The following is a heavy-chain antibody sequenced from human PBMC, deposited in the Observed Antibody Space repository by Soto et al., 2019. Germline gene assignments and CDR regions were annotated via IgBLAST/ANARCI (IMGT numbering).Heavy chain of an antibody. Sequence: EVQLVESGGGLVKPGGSLRLSCAASGFTFSSYSMNWVRQAPGKGLEWVSSISSSSSYIYYADSVQGRFTISRDNAKNSLYLQMNSLRAEDTAVYYCARDWGGYCSGGSCSPYWYFDLWGRGTLVTVSS. CDR1: GFTFSSYS. CDR2: ISSSSSYI. J-gene: IGHJ2*01. CDR3: ARDWGGYCSGGSCSPYWYFDL. V-gene: IGHV3-21*01. D-gene: IGHD2-15*01.